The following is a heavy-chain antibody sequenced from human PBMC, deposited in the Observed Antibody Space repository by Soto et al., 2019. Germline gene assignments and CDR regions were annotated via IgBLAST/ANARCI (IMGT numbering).Heavy chain of an antibody. D-gene: IGHD5-18*01. CDR1: GGSISSGNW. CDR2: ISHSGNT. V-gene: IGHV4-4*02. J-gene: IGHJ4*02. Sequence: VQLQESGPRLVKPSGTLSLTCAVSGGSISSGNWWSWVRQSPRKGLEWIGEISHSGNTNHNPSLKSRVTISIDKSKNQFSLKLTSVTAADTAVYYCASHRGNTYGPYDYWGQGTLVTVSS. CDR3: ASHRGNTYGPYDY.